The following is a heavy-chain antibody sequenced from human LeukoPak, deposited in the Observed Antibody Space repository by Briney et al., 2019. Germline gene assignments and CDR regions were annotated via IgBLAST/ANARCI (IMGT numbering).Heavy chain of an antibody. V-gene: IGHV3-21*03. CDR1: GFTFSSYS. CDR2: ISSSSSYI. J-gene: IGHJ4*02. D-gene: IGHD6-19*01. CDR3: DSASNQNRTGCFDY. Sequence: PRGSLRLSCAASGFTFSSYSMNWVRQAPGKGLAWVSSISSSSSYIYYADSVKGRFTISRDNAKNSLYLQMNSLSVEDTDVYECDSASNQNRTGCFDYWGQGTLVTVSS.